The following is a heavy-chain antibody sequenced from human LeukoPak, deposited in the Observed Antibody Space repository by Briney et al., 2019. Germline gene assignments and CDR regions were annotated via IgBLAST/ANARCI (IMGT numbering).Heavy chain of an antibody. J-gene: IGHJ4*02. V-gene: IGHV3-21*01. CDR1: GFTFSTYN. CDR3: ARRGYTYSYDY. Sequence: GGSLRLSCAASGFTFSTYNMNWVRQAPGKGLEWVSSITRSSGNMYYADSVKGRFTISRDNAKNSLYLQMNSLRAEDTAVYYCARRGYTYSYDYWGQGTLVTVYS. CDR2: ITRSSGNM. D-gene: IGHD5-18*01.